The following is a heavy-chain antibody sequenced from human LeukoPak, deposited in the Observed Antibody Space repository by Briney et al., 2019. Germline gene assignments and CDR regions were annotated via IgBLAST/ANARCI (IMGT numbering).Heavy chain of an antibody. Sequence: PSETLSLTCTVSGGSISSFYWSWIRQPAGKGLECIGHIFSSGSTIYNPSLKTRVTMSVDTSKNQFSLKLTPVTAADTAVYYCAREDWDTDARNWYFDLWGRGTLVTVSS. CDR1: GGSISSFY. V-gene: IGHV4-4*07. CDR2: IFSSGST. CDR3: AREDWDTDARNWYFDL. J-gene: IGHJ2*01. D-gene: IGHD5-18*01.